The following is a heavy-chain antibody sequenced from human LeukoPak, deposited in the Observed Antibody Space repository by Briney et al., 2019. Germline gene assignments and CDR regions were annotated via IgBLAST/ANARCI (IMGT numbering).Heavy chain of an antibody. J-gene: IGHJ4*02. CDR2: ISGNGDIT. CDR3: ARVKRDCSGGSCYSYDY. Sequence: GGSLRLSCAASRFTFNTYAVNWVCQAPGKGLEWVSAISGNGDITYYADSVRGRFTISRDNSKNTLYLQMNSLRAEDTAVYYCARVKRDCSGGSCYSYDYWGQGTLVTVSS. V-gene: IGHV3-23*01. D-gene: IGHD2-15*01. CDR1: RFTFNTYA.